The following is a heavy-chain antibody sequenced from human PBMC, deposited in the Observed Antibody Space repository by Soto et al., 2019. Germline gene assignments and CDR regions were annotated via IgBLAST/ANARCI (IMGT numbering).Heavy chain of an antibody. CDR2: IWADGSRQ. CDR3: VGGTGYWGRSDY. CDR1: GFAFRTYG. V-gene: IGHV3-33*08. Sequence: QVQLVESGGGVIQPGKSLRLSCSASGFAFRTYGMHWVRQAPGKGLEWVAVIWADGSRQFYGDSVTGRFTISRDNSKNTLYLQMNSLRVDDTAVYYCVGGTGYWGRSDYWGQGTLVTVSS. J-gene: IGHJ4*02. D-gene: IGHD3-9*01.